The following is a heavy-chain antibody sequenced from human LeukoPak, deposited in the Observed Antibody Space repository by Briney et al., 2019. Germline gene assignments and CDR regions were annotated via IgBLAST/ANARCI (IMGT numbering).Heavy chain of an antibody. V-gene: IGHV5-10-1*01. Sequence: GESLRISCKGSGYSFTSYWISWVRQMPGKGLEWMGRIDPSDSYTNYSPSFQGHVTISADKSISTAYLQWSSLKASDTAMYYCATLGYCSSTSCQISMVDYRGQGTLGTVSS. CDR2: IDPSDSYT. CDR3: ATLGYCSSTSCQISMVDY. J-gene: IGHJ4*02. D-gene: IGHD2-2*01. CDR1: GYSFTSYW.